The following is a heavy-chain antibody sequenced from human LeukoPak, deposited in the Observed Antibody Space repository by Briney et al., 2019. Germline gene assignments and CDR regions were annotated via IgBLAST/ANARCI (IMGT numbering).Heavy chain of an antibody. CDR1: GFTFSSYG. CDR2: ISYDGSNK. V-gene: IGHV3-30*18. Sequence: GRSLRLSCAASGFTFSSYGMHWVRQAPGKGLEWVAVISYDGSNKYYADSVKGRFTISRDNSKNTLYLQMNSLRAEDTAVYYCAKDYYYDSSHIDYWGQGTLVTVSS. J-gene: IGHJ4*02. CDR3: AKDYYYDSSHIDY. D-gene: IGHD3-22*01.